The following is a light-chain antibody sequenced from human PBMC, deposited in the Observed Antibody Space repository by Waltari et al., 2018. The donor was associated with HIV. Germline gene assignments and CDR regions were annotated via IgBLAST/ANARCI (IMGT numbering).Light chain of an antibody. V-gene: IGLV1-44*01. CDR1: SSNLGRHA. Sequence: QPVLTQPPSASGTPGQRVIISCSGSSSNLGRHALSWYQHLPGATPTLLIFGNNQRSSGVPDRFSGSKSATSASLAISGLRSVDEADYSCAAWDDSLDGPVFGGGTKLTVL. CDR3: AAWDDSLDGPV. CDR2: GNN. J-gene: IGLJ2*01.